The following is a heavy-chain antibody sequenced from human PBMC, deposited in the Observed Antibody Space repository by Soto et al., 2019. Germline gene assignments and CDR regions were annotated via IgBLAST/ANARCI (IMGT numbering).Heavy chain of an antibody. Sequence: QLQLQESGPGLLKPSETLSLTCTVSGGSISSSSYYWGWVRQPPGKGLEWIGSIHYSGTTYCNPSLRSRVNISVDTSKNHFFLKLSSLTAADTAVYYCARPVRGKRHDAFDIWGQGTMVTVSS. CDR2: IHYSGTT. CDR1: GGSISSSSYY. CDR3: ARPVRGKRHDAFDI. D-gene: IGHD3-10*01. J-gene: IGHJ3*02. V-gene: IGHV4-39*02.